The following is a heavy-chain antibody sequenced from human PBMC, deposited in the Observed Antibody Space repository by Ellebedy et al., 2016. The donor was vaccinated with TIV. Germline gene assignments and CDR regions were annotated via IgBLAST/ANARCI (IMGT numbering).Heavy chain of an antibody. Sequence: MPSETLSLTCTASGGSINSDYWSWIRQPPGKGLEWIGYFYYNGNTRYNPSLEGRVTISVDTSKNQFSLRLSSVTAADTAVYYCARLYGSGSPDDYWGQGTLVTVSS. CDR3: ARLYGSGSPDDY. CDR1: GGSINSDY. J-gene: IGHJ4*02. V-gene: IGHV4-59*08. D-gene: IGHD3-10*01. CDR2: FYYNGNT.